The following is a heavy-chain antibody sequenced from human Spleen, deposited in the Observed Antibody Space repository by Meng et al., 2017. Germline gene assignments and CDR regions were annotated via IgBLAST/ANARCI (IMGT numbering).Heavy chain of an antibody. D-gene: IGHD4-11*01. CDR3: ARGPTTMAHDFDY. CDR1: GGSFSDYY. Sequence: QGPIQQWGAGLLKPSETLSLTCVVSGGSFSDYYWSWIRQPPGKGLEWIGEINHSGSTNYNPSLESRATISVDTSQNKLSLNLRFVTAADSAVYYCARGPTTMAHDFDYWGQGTLVTVSS. CDR2: INHSGST. V-gene: IGHV4-34*01. J-gene: IGHJ4*02.